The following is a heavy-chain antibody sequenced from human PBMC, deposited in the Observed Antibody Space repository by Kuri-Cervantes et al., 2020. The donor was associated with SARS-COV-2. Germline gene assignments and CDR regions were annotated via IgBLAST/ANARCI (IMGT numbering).Heavy chain of an antibody. V-gene: IGHV3-43D*04. CDR3: VGAYRQPWTIIFES. J-gene: IGHJ4*02. Sequence: GESLKISCAASGFTFDDYAMHWVRQAPGKGLEWVSLISWDGGSTYYADSVKGRFTTSRDFAKNSLSLQMSSLGVEDTALYYCVGAYRQPWTIIFESWGQGTQVTVSS. CDR2: ISWDGGST. D-gene: IGHD3-16*01. CDR1: GFTFDDYA.